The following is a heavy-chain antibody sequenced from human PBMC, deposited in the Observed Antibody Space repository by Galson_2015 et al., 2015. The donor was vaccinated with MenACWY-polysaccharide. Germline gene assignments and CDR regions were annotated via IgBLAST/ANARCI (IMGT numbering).Heavy chain of an antibody. D-gene: IGHD1-26*01. J-gene: IGHJ4*02. Sequence: FLRLSCAASGFNFSIYVMTWVRQAPGKGLEWVSAISSGSDTAYYTDSVKGRFTISRDNSKDTLHLQVDSLRAEDTGVYYCVKGGWADNWGQGTLVTVSS. CDR3: VKGGWADN. V-gene: IGHV3-23*01. CDR2: ISSGSDTA. CDR1: GFNFSIYV.